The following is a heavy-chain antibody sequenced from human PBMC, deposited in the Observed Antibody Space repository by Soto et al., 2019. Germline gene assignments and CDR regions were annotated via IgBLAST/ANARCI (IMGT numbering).Heavy chain of an antibody. V-gene: IGHV3-30*18. Sequence: GGSLRLSCAASRFTFSSYGMHWVRQTPGKGLEWMAVISYDGSNKYYAKSVKGRFTISRDNSKNTLYLQMNSLRAEDTAMYYCAKDRAAQFDWNGSGSYYNPFGVFPPDVWGQGTTVTVSS. CDR3: AKDRAAQFDWNGSGSYYNPFGVFPPDV. CDR1: RFTFSSYG. CDR2: ISYDGSNK. D-gene: IGHD3-10*01. J-gene: IGHJ6*02.